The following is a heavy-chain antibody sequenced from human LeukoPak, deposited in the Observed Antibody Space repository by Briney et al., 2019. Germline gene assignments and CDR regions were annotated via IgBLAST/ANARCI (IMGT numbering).Heavy chain of an antibody. Sequence: SETLSLTCAVYGGSFRGYYWSWIRQPPGKGLEWIGEINHSGSTNYNPSLKSRVTISVDTSKNQFSLKLSSVTAADTAVYYCARRRLLWFGELFIPNWFDPWGQGTLVTVSS. J-gene: IGHJ5*02. D-gene: IGHD3-10*01. CDR1: GGSFRGYY. CDR3: ARRRLLWFGELFIPNWFDP. V-gene: IGHV4-34*01. CDR2: INHSGST.